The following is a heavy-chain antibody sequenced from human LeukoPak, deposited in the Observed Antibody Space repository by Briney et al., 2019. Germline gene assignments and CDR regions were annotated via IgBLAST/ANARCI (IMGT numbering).Heavy chain of an antibody. CDR2: IYHSGTT. CDR3: AGSYYYGSGSYRYYYYMDV. CDR1: GYSITSGYY. V-gene: IGHV4-38-2*02. D-gene: IGHD3-10*01. Sequence: SETLSLTCTVSGYSITSGYYWGWVRQPPGKGLEWIGSIYHSGTTYYNPSLKSRVTISGDTSKNQFSLKLSSVTAADTAVYYCAGSYYYGSGSYRYYYYMDVWGKGTTVTISS. J-gene: IGHJ6*03.